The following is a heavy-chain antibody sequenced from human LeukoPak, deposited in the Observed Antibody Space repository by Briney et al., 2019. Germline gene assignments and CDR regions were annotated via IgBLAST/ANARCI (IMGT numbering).Heavy chain of an antibody. J-gene: IGHJ4*02. D-gene: IGHD6-6*01. CDR3: ARTPIAARQIDY. Sequence: GRSLRLACAAAGFTFSSYAMHWVRQAPGKGLEWVAVISYDGSKKYYADSVKGRFTISRDNSKNTLYLQMNSLRAEDTAVYYCARTPIAARQIDYWGQGTLVTVSS. CDR1: GFTFSSYA. CDR2: ISYDGSKK. V-gene: IGHV3-30-3*01.